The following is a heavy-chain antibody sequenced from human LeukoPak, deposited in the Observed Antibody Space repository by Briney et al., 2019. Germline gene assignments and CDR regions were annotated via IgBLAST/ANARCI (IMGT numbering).Heavy chain of an antibody. CDR3: ARGDARGYSYGHFHFDH. Sequence: SETLSLTCTVSGGSISSSSYYWGWLRQPPGKGLEWIGSIYYSGSTYYNPSLKSRVTISVDTSKNQFSLKLSSVTAADTAVYYCARGDARGYSYGHFHFDHWGHGTLVTVSS. CDR1: GGSISSSSYY. D-gene: IGHD5-18*01. J-gene: IGHJ4*01. V-gene: IGHV4-39*01. CDR2: IYYSGST.